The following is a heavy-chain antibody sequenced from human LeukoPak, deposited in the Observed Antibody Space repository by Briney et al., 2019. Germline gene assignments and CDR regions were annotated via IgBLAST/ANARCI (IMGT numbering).Heavy chain of an antibody. CDR3: ARGLGIQYYDFWPYYYGMDV. CDR2: INHSGST. J-gene: IGHJ6*02. D-gene: IGHD3-3*01. CDR1: GGSFSGYY. Sequence: SETLSLTCAVYGGSFSGYYWSWIRQPPGKGLEWIGEINHSGSTSYNPSLKSRVTISVDTSKNQFSLKLSSVTAADTAVYYCARGLGIQYYDFWPYYYGMDVWGQGTTVTVSS. V-gene: IGHV4-34*01.